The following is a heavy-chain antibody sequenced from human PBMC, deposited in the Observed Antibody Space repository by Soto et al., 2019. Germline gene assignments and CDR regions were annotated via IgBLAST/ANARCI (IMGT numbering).Heavy chain of an antibody. CDR3: TSRPSGMTYHAVFDF. CDR2: IKPDGSET. D-gene: IGHD2-21*02. J-gene: IGHJ4*02. V-gene: IGHV3-7*03. Sequence: VGSLRLSCAASGLTFSGHWMTWVRQTPGEGLQWVAAIKPDGSETFYVDSVKGRFTISRDNARNSLFLQMDSLRAEDTAVYYCTSRPSGMTYHAVFDFWGQGTLVTVSS. CDR1: GLTFSGHW.